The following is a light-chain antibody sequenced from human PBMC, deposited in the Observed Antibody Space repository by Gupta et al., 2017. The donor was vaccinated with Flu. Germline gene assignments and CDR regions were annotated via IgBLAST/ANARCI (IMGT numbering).Light chain of an antibody. CDR2: KAS. J-gene: IGKJ2*01. V-gene: IGKV1-5*03. CDR3: QQYKSYFAYI. Sequence: DIQMTQSPSTLSASVGDRVTITCRASQSINIWLAWYQQKPGKAPKLLIYKASSLESGVPSRFSGSGSGTEFTLTISSRQPDDFATYYCQQYKSYFAYIFGQGTKMEIK. CDR1: QSINIW.